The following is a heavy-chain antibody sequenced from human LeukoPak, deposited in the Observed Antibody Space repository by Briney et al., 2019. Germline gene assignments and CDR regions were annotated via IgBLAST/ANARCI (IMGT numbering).Heavy chain of an antibody. D-gene: IGHD3-9*01. CDR1: GYTFSSHS. CDR3: ARAGYDILTGYSYYFDY. V-gene: IGHV3-21*01. CDR2: ISSSSNYI. Sequence: GGSLRLSCAASGYTFSSHSMNCVRQAPGKGLEWVSFISSSSNYIYYADSVEGRFTISRDNAKNSLYLQMNSLRAEDTAVYYCARAGYDILTGYSYYFDYWGQGTLVTVSS. J-gene: IGHJ4*02.